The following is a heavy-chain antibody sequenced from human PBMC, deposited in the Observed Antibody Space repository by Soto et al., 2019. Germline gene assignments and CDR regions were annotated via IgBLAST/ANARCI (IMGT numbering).Heavy chain of an antibody. D-gene: IGHD5-18*01. V-gene: IGHV1-3*01. CDR2: INAGNGNT. CDR1: GYTFTSYA. CDR3: ACSDTAMAGNWFDP. J-gene: IGHJ5*02. Sequence: QVQLVQSGAEVKKPGASVKVSCKASGYTFTSYAMHWVRQAPGQRLEWMGWINAGNGNTKYSQKFQGRVTITRDTSASTAYMELSSLRSEDTAVYYCACSDTAMAGNWFDPWGQGTLVTVSS.